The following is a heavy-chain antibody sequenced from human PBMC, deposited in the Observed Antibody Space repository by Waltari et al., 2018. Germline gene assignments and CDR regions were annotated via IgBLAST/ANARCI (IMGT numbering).Heavy chain of an antibody. CDR2: IYYSGST. D-gene: IGHD3-10*01. CDR1: GGSISRGGYY. Sequence: HVQLQESGPGLVKPSQTLSLHCTVSGGSISRGGYYWSWIRQHPGKGLEWIGYIYYSGSTYYNPSLKSRVTISVDTSKNQFSLKLSSVTAADTAVYYCARDYTMVRGTGFDPWGQGTLVTVSS. CDR3: ARDYTMVRGTGFDP. J-gene: IGHJ5*02. V-gene: IGHV4-31*03.